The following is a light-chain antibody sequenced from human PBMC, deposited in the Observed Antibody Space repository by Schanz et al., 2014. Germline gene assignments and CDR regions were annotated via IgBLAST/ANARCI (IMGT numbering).Light chain of an antibody. CDR1: SSDVGDYNF. CDR3: NSYAGTNNLWV. CDR2: EVT. J-gene: IGLJ3*02. Sequence: QSALTQPPSASGSPGQSVTISCTGTSSDVGDYNFVSWYQQHPGKAPKLIIYEVTRRPSGVPDRFSGSKSGNTASLTVSGLQAEDEADYYCNSYAGTNNLWVFGGGTKLTVL. V-gene: IGLV2-8*01.